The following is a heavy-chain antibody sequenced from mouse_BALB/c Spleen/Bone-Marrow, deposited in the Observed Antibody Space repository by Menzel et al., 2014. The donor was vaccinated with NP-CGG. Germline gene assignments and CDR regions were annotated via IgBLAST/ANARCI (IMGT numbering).Heavy chain of an antibody. Sequence: VQLQQSGDELVRPGTSVKVSCKASGYAFTNYLIEWFKQRPGQGLVWIGRINPGIGGTTYNAKFKGKATLTADKSSTTAYMQLSSLTSDDSAVYFCAGFTRDYWGQGTTLTVSS. V-gene: IGHV1-54*01. CDR1: GYAFTNYL. J-gene: IGHJ2*01. CDR2: INPGIGGT. CDR3: AGFTRDY.